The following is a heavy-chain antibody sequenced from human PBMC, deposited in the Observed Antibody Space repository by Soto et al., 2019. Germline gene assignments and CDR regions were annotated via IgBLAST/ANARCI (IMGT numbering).Heavy chain of an antibody. D-gene: IGHD3-3*01. V-gene: IGHV3-48*03. CDR3: ARLSGDGFWKSYSPYNLFES. J-gene: IGHJ5*01. CDR2: INGGGDVK. CDR1: GFAFANYE. Sequence: GGSLRLSCAASGFAFANYEMHWVRQAPGKGLDWVAYINGGGDVKYYADSVEGRFTISRDNAKNALFLQMDNLRAEGTAIYYCARLSGDGFWKSYSPYNLFESWCQGALVAVSS.